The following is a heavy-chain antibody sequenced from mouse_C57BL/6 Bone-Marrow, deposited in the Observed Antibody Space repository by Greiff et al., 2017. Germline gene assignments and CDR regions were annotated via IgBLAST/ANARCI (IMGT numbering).Heavy chain of an antibody. D-gene: IGHD2-5*01. CDR1: GYTFTSYW. CDR2: IDPSDSYT. CDR3: AREGASYYINLAY. Sequence: QVQLKESGAELVKPGASVKLSCKASGYTFTSYWMQWVQQRPGPGLEWIGEIDPSDSYTNYNQKFKGKATLTVDTSSSTAYMQLSSLTSEDSAVYYCAREGASYYINLAYWGQGTLVTVSA. V-gene: IGHV1-50*01. J-gene: IGHJ3*01.